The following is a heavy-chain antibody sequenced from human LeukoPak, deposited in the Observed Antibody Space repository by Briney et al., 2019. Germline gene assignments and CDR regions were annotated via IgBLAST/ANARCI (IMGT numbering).Heavy chain of an antibody. CDR1: GGTFSSYA. J-gene: IGHJ5*01. CDR2: IIPIFGTA. D-gene: IGHD3-3*01. CDR3: ARDHRPRYYDFWSGYYTWFDY. V-gene: IGHV1-69*01. Sequence: VASVKVSCKASGGTFSSYAISWVRQAPGQGLEWMGGIIPIFGTANYAQKFQGRVTITADESTSTAYMELSSLRSEDTAVYYCARDHRPRYYDFWSGYYTWFDYWRQGTLVTVSS.